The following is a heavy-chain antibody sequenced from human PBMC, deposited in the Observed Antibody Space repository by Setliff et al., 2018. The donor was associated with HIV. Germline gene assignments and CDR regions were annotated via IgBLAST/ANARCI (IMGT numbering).Heavy chain of an antibody. CDR2: ITPFNSRT. CDR1: GYTFTTFR. Sequence: ASVKVSCKASGYTFTTFRINWVRQAPGQGLEWMGWITPFNSRTNYAQRFQGRVTMTTDTSTNTAYMELRSLRSDDTAVYYCARADETTIFGVVYSVGYWFDPWGQGTQVTVSS. CDR3: ARADETTIFGVVYSVGYWFDP. J-gene: IGHJ5*02. D-gene: IGHD3-3*01. V-gene: IGHV1-18*01.